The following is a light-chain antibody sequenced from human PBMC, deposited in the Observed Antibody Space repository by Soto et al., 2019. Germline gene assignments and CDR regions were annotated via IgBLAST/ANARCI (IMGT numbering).Light chain of an antibody. J-gene: IGKJ3*01. CDR3: QQYNNWRFT. V-gene: IGKV3D-15*01. CDR2: GAS. CDR1: QSVSSN. Sequence: EIVMTQSPATLSVPPGERATLSCRASQSVSSNLAWYQQKPGQAPRLLIYGASTRATGIPARFSGSGSGTEFTLTISSLQSEDFAVYYCQQYNNWRFTFGPGTKVDIK.